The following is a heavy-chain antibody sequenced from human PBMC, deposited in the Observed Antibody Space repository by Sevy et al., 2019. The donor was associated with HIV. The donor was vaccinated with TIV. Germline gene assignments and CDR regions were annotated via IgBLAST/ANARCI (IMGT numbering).Heavy chain of an antibody. CDR1: RYTFTDYY. Sequence: ASVKVSCKAARYTFTDYYVHWVRQGPGQGREWMGWINTNNGGTKYAQRFQGSVTMTRDTSINTAYMELGSLTTDDTDVYYCARLATLTTSDDYGMDVWGQGTTVTVSS. CDR3: ARLATLTTSDDYGMDV. D-gene: IGHD5-12*01. V-gene: IGHV1-2*02. CDR2: INTNNGGT. J-gene: IGHJ6*02.